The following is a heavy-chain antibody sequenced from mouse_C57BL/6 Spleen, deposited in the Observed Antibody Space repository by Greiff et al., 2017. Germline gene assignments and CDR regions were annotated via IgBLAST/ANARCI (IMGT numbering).Heavy chain of an antibody. J-gene: IGHJ4*01. CDR1: GYTFTSYW. D-gene: IGHD1-1*01. CDR2: IDPNSGGT. Sequence: VKQSCQASGYTFTSYWMHWVKQRPGRGLEWIGRIDPNSGGTKYNEKFKSKATLTVDKPSSTAYMQLSSLTSEDSAVYYCARADYYGSSYGAMDYWGQGTSVTVSS. CDR3: ARADYYGSSYGAMDY. V-gene: IGHV1-72*01.